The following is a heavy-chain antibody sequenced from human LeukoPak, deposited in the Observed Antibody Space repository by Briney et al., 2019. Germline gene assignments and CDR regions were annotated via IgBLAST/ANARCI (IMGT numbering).Heavy chain of an antibody. Sequence: PGGSLRLSCAASGSAFSSHSMHWVRQAPGKGLVWVSHITNDGSTTTYADSVKGRFTISRDNAKNTLYLQMNSLRVEDTAVYYCTRAAYYNGYDYWGQGTLVTVSS. CDR3: TRAAYYNGYDY. D-gene: IGHD5-12*01. CDR1: GSAFSSHS. J-gene: IGHJ4*02. CDR2: ITNDGSTT. V-gene: IGHV3-74*03.